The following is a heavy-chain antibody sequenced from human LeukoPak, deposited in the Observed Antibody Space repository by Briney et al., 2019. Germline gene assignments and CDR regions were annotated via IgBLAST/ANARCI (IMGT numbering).Heavy chain of an antibody. CDR3: ARELRGFYFDY. V-gene: IGHV4-30-2*01. CDR2: IYHSGST. J-gene: IGHJ4*02. Sequence: SQTLSLTRAVSGGSISSGGYSWSWIRQPPGKGLEWIRYIYHSGSTYYNPSLKSRVTISVDRSKNQFSLKLSSVTAADTAVYYCARELRGFYFDYWGQGTLVTVSS. CDR1: GGSISSGGYS.